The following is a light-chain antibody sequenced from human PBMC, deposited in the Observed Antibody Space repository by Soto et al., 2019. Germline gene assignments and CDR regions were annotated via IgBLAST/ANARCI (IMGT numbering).Light chain of an antibody. CDR1: NSNVGNNS. V-gene: IGLV1-51*01. CDR2: DNY. J-gene: IGLJ1*01. Sequence: QSLLTQPPSVSAAPGQKVAISCSGGNSNVGNNSVSWYQQLPRTAPKLLIYDNYKRPSGIPDRFSGSKSGSSATLAITALQTGDEADYYCGTWDSSLSGEVFGTGTKVTVL. CDR3: GTWDSSLSGEV.